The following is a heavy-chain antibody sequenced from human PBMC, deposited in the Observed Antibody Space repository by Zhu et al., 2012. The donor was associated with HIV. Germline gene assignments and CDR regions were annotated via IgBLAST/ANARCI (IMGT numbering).Heavy chain of an antibody. Sequence: QVQLQESGPGLVKPSETLSLTCTVSGGSISRDNYFWGWIRSPQGRGWSGLGVSINGGTTYYKSSLKSRVTISVDTSKNHFSLKPSSVTAADTAVYYCAAYIYASGXTFDSWGPEPGHRLL. J-gene: IGHJ4*02. V-gene: IGHV4-39*02. CDR2: SINGGTT. CDR1: GGSISRDNYF. CDR3: AAYIYASGXTFDS. D-gene: IGHD3-10*01.